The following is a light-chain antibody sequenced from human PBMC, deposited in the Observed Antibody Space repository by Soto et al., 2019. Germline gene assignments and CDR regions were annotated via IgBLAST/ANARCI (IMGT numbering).Light chain of an antibody. Sequence: DIQLTQSPSSLSASVGDRITITCRSSQSISRYLNWYQQRPGTAPKVLIFGANSLQSGVPSRFSGSGSGTEFTLTISSLQPEDFATYYCQQNYGTPGTFGQGPKVDIK. CDR3: QQNYGTPGT. V-gene: IGKV1-39*01. J-gene: IGKJ1*01. CDR1: QSISRY. CDR2: GAN.